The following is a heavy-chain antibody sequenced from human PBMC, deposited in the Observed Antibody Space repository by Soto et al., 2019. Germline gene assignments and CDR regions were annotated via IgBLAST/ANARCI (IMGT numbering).Heavy chain of an antibody. V-gene: IGHV4-39*01. Sequence: QLQLQESGPGLVKPSETLSLTCTVSGDSISSSIYYWGWIRQPPGKGLEWIGTIYYSGSTFYNPSLKSRDTISVDTSKNQFSLRLSSVTAADTAVYYCASQAAVGTRRGACYFDYWGQGTLVTVSS. J-gene: IGHJ4*02. D-gene: IGHD6-13*01. CDR1: GDSISSSIYY. CDR3: ASQAAVGTRRGACYFDY. CDR2: IYYSGST.